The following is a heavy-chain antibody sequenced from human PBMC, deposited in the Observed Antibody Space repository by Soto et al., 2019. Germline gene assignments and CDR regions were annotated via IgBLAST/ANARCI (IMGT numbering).Heavy chain of an antibody. CDR3: AKQDYIPIDAFDI. CDR2: ISYDGSNK. D-gene: IGHD2-2*02. V-gene: IGHV3-30*18. J-gene: IGHJ3*02. CDR1: GFTFSSYA. Sequence: PGGSLILSCTASGFTFSSYAMHWVRQAPGKGLEWVAVISYDGSNKYYADSVKGRFTISRDNSKNTLYLQMNSLRAEDTAVYYCAKQDYIPIDAFDIWGQGTMVTVSS.